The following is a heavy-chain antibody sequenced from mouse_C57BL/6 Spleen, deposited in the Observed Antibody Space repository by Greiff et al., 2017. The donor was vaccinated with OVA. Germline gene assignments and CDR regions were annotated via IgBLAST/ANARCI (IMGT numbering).Heavy chain of an antibody. CDR2: INYDGSST. D-gene: IGHD1-1*01. J-gene: IGHJ3*01. CDR3: ARDDTTGFAY. CDR1: GFTFSDYY. Sequence: EVKVVESEGGLVQPGSSMKLSCTASGFTFSDYYMAWVRQVPEKGLEWVANINYDGSSTYYLDSLKSRFIISRDNAKNILYLQMSSLKSEDTATYYCARDDTTGFAYWGQGTLVTVSA. V-gene: IGHV5-16*01.